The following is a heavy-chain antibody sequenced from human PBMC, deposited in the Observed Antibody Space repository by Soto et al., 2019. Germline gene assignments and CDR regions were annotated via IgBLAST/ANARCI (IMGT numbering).Heavy chain of an antibody. V-gene: IGHV3-21*01. CDR3: ASQTSGYHYYGMDV. CDR2: ISSSSTYI. CDR1: GFTFSSYS. Sequence: EVQLVESGGGLVKPGGSLRLSCAASGFTFSSYSMNWVRQAPGKGLEWVSSISSSSTYIFYADSVQGRFTISRDNAKNSLYLQMNSLSAEDTAVYYCASQTSGYHYYGMDVWGQGTTVTVSS. J-gene: IGHJ6*02.